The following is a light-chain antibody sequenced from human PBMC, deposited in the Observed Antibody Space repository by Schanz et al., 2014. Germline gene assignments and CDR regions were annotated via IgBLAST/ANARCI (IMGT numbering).Light chain of an antibody. CDR1: SSDVGGHNY. CDR3: CSNAGRYTRV. Sequence: QSALTQPPSASGSPGQSVTISCTGTSSDVGGHNYVSWYQQHPGRAPKLMIYEVSKRPSGVPDRFSGSKSGNTASLTVSGLQAEDEADYYCCSNAGRYTRVFGGGTKLTVL. J-gene: IGLJ3*02. V-gene: IGLV2-8*01. CDR2: EVS.